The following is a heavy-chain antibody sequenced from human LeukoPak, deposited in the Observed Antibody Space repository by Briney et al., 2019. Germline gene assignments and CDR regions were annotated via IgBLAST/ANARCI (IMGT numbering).Heavy chain of an antibody. CDR2: ISGSGGST. J-gene: IGHJ5*02. V-gene: IGHV3-23*01. CDR1: GFTFTSYS. CDR3: AKPRPSYSSSWCDP. D-gene: IGHD6-13*01. Sequence: GGSLRLSCADSGFTFTSYSLSRVRQAPGKGLEWVSAISGSGGSTYCADSVKGRFTISRDNSKNTLYLQMNSLRAEDTAVYYCAKPRPSYSSSWCDPWGQRTLVTVSS.